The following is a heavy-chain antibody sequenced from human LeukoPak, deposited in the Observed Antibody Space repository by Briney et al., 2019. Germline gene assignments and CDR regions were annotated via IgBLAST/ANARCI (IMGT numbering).Heavy chain of an antibody. CDR3: ARSYDSGSYVLDY. J-gene: IGHJ4*02. V-gene: IGHV5-51*01. CDR1: GYGFTSNW. D-gene: IGHD3-10*01. CDR2: IYPGDSDT. Sequence: GESLKISCKGSGYGFTSNWIGWVRQMPGKGLEWMGIIYPGDSDTRYSPSVQGQVTISADKSISTAYLQWSSLKASDTAMYYCARSYDSGSYVLDYWGQGTLVTVSS.